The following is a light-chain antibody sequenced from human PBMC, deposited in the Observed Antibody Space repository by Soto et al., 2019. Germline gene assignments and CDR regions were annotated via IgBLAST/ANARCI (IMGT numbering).Light chain of an antibody. CDR2: GAS. Sequence: EIVLTQSPGTLSLSPGERATLSCRASQSVSTSYLAWYQQKPGQAPRLLIYGASSRATGIPDRFSGSGSGADFPLPISRLEPEDFAVYYCQQYGSVPLTFGGGTKVEFK. CDR3: QQYGSVPLT. J-gene: IGKJ4*01. CDR1: QSVSTSY. V-gene: IGKV3-20*01.